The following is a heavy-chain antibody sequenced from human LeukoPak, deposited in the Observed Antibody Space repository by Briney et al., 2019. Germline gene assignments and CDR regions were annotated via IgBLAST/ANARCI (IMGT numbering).Heavy chain of an antibody. Sequence: GGSLRLSCVVSGITLSNYGMSWVRQAPGKGLEWVSGISERGGSTNYADSVKGRFTISRDNAKNTLYLQMHSLRADDTAVYYCARGSTSGWPDYFDYWGQGSVVTVSS. CDR3: ARGSTSGWPDYFDY. CDR2: ISERGGST. V-gene: IGHV3-23*01. D-gene: IGHD6-19*01. J-gene: IGHJ4*02. CDR1: GITLSNYG.